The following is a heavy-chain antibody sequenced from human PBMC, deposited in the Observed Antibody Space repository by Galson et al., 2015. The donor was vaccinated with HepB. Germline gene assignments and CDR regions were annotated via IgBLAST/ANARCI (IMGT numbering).Heavy chain of an antibody. D-gene: IGHD2-2*01. CDR1: GYMFTYYW. V-gene: IGHV5-51*01. Sequence: QSGAEVKKPGESLNISCKGSGYMFTYYWIAWERQMPGKGLEWMGTIYLLDSATRYSPSFEGHVTISADKSIRTAYLQLSSLEASDSAMYYCARHKYSTSLNDALQMWGQGTMVTVS. J-gene: IGHJ3*01. CDR2: IYLLDSAT. CDR3: ARHKYSTSLNDALQM.